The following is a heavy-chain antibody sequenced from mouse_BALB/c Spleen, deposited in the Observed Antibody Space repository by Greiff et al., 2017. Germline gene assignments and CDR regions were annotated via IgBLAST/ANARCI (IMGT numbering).Heavy chain of an antibody. Sequence: EVKLQESGPSLVKPSQTLSLTCSVTGDSITSGYWNWIRKFPGHKLEYMGYISYSGSTYYNPSLKSRISITRDTSKNQYYLQLNSVTTEDTATYYCARGVGYYGSSYWYFDVWGAGTTVTVSS. CDR2: ISYSGST. J-gene: IGHJ1*01. V-gene: IGHV3-8*02. CDR1: GDSITSGY. D-gene: IGHD1-1*01. CDR3: ARGVGYYGSSYWYFDV.